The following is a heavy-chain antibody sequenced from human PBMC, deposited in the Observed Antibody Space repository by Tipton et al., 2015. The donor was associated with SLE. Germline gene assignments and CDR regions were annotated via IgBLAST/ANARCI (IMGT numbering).Heavy chain of an antibody. CDR1: GFTFSTYS. Sequence: SLRLSCAASGFTFSTYSMNWVRQAPGKGLEWVSSISGRSNYIYYADSVEGRFTISRDNAKNSLYLQMNSLRVEDTAIYYCARDRWDHGGSRGQCFQHWGQGTLVTVSS. D-gene: IGHD2-15*01. V-gene: IGHV3-21*03. J-gene: IGHJ1*01. CDR3: ARDRWDHGGSRGQCFQH. CDR2: ISGRSNYI.